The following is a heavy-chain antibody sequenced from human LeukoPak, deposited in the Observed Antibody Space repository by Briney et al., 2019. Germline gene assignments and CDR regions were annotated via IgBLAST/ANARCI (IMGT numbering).Heavy chain of an antibody. Sequence: GGSLRLSCAASGFTFSSYWMSWVRQAPGKRLEWVANINQEGSEKYYVDSVKGRFTISRDNAKNSLFLQMNSLRVEDAAVYYCAAGGNIFDYWGQGTLVTVSS. J-gene: IGHJ4*02. D-gene: IGHD2/OR15-2a*01. CDR3: AAGGNIFDY. CDR1: GFTFSSYW. V-gene: IGHV3-7*01. CDR2: INQEGSEK.